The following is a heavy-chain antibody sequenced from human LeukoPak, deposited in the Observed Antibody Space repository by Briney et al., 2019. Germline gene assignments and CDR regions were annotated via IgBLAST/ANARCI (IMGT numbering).Heavy chain of an antibody. D-gene: IGHD3-22*01. CDR3: AKDWDSSFDY. V-gene: IGHV3-30*02. CDR1: GFTFSSYG. CDR2: IRYDGSNK. J-gene: IGHJ4*02. Sequence: PGGSLRLSCAASGFTFSSYGMHWVRQAPGKGLEWVAFIRYDGSNKYYADSVKGRFTICRDNSKNTLYLQMNSLRAEDTAVYYCAKDWDSSFDYWGQGTLVTVSS.